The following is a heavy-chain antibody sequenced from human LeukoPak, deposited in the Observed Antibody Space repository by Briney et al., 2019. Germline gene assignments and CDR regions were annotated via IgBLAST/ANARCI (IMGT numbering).Heavy chain of an antibody. CDR3: AKGSGWYYY. V-gene: IGHV4-59*01. Sequence: PETLSLTCTVSGASMSSDYWSWLRQPPGKGLEWIGYISYSGSTNYNPSLKSRVTISIDTSKNQFSLKLNSVTAADTAVYYCAKGSGWYYYWGQGTLVTVS. CDR2: ISYSGST. J-gene: IGHJ4*02. CDR1: GASMSSDY. D-gene: IGHD6-19*01.